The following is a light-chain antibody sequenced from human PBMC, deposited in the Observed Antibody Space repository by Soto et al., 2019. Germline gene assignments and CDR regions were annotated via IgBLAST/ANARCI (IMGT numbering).Light chain of an antibody. J-gene: IGKJ4*01. CDR3: QQYSGTFLT. CDR2: RTS. Sequence: IQMIQSPSTLSASVGDTVTITCRASQGVSVYLAWYQHKPGKAPKVLIHRTSTLESGVPSRFSRSGSGTEFTLTISDLEPDDFATYYCQQYSGTFLTFGGGTKV. CDR1: QGVSVY. V-gene: IGKV1-5*03.